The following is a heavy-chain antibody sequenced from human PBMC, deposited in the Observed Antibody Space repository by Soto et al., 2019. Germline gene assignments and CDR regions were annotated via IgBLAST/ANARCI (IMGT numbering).Heavy chain of an antibody. J-gene: IGHJ4*02. CDR2: MNPNSGNT. Sequence: QVQLVQSGAEVKKPGASVKVSCKASGYTFTSFDINWVRQATGQGLEWLGWMNPNSGNTGYAQKFQGRVTMTRNTSISTAYMELSSLRSEDTAVYYCAMRGYDTSPYYFDYWGQGTLVTVSS. CDR1: GYTFTSFD. D-gene: IGHD3-22*01. CDR3: AMRGYDTSPYYFDY. V-gene: IGHV1-8*01.